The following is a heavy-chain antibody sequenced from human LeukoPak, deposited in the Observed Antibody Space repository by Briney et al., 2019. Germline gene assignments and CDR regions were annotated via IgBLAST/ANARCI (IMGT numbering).Heavy chain of an antibody. CDR3: ATAPYDSRGIFDY. D-gene: IGHD3-22*01. CDR1: GFTFDDYA. CDR2: ISWDGDST. Sequence: GGSLRLSCAASGFTFDDYAMHWVRQAPGKGLECVSLISWDGDSTYYADSVKGRFTISRDNNKNSLYLQMSGLRTEDTALYYCATAPYDSRGIFDYWGQGTLVTVSS. J-gene: IGHJ4*02. V-gene: IGHV3-43D*03.